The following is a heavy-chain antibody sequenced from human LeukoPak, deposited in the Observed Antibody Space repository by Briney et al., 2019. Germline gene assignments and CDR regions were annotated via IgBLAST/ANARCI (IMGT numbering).Heavy chain of an antibody. V-gene: IGHV1-18*04. CDR1: GYTFTSNG. CDR3: ARDLPYYYDSSGYYRPSLGY. D-gene: IGHD3-22*01. CDR2: ISAYNGNT. J-gene: IGHJ4*02. Sequence: ASVKLSCKASGYTFTSNGSTWYRQSPGQGLEWMVWISAYNGNTNYAQKLQGRVTMTTNTSTSTAYMELRSLRSDDTAVYYCARDLPYYYDSSGYYRPSLGYWGQGTLVTVSS.